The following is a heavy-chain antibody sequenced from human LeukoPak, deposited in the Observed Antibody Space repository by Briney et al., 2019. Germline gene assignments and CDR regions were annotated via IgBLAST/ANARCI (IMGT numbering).Heavy chain of an antibody. D-gene: IGHD6-19*01. J-gene: IGHJ4*02. CDR1: GYSISSGYY. V-gene: IGHV4-38-2*01. CDR2: IYHSGST. CDR3: ARKVGASGWSDY. Sequence: PSETLSLTCAVSGYSISSGYYWGWIRQPPGKGLEWIGSIYHSGSTYYNPSFKSRVTISVDTSKNQFSLKLSSVTAADTAVYYCARKVGASGWSDYWGQGTLVTVSS.